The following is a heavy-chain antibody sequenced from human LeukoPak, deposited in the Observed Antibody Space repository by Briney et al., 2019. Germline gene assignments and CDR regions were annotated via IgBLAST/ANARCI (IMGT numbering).Heavy chain of an antibody. D-gene: IGHD6-19*01. J-gene: IGHJ4*02. V-gene: IGHV1-2*02. CDR2: IKPHSGDT. Sequence: ASVKVSCKASGYTFTGHYMHWVRQAPGQGLEWMGWIKPHSGDTNYAQKFQGRVTMTRDTSISTAYMELSSLRSDDTAAYYCARDLGRDNSGWYPYFDYWGRGTLVTVSS. CDR3: ARDLGRDNSGWYPYFDY. CDR1: GYTFTGHY.